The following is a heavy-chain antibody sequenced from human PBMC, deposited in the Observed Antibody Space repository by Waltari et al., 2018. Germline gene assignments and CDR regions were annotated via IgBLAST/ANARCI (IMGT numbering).Heavy chain of an antibody. CDR2: INHSGST. CDR1: GGSFSGYY. J-gene: IGHJ4*02. Sequence: QVQLQQWGAGLLKPSETLSLTCAVYGGSFSGYYWSWIRQPPGKGLEWIGEINHSGSTNYNPSLGSRLTISVDTSKNQCSLKLSSVTAADTAVYYCARVPAAAIVEGYFDYWGQGTLVTVSS. D-gene: IGHD2-2*02. CDR3: ARVPAAAIVEGYFDY. V-gene: IGHV4-34*02.